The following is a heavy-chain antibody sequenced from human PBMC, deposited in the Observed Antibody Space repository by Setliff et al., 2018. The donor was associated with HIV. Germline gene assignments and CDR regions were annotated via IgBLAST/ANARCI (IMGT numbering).Heavy chain of an antibody. CDR1: GFSFSNYG. D-gene: IGHD3-22*01. V-gene: IGHV3-30*02. Sequence: PGGSLRLSCVASGFSFSNYGMHWVRQAPGKGLEWMAIIWYDGSNKYYADSVKGRFTISRDKSKNTLYLQMNSLRVEDTAVYYCARETMYDSRGYLSHYFDYWGQGTPVTVSS. J-gene: IGHJ4*02. CDR2: IWYDGSNK. CDR3: ARETMYDSRGYLSHYFDY.